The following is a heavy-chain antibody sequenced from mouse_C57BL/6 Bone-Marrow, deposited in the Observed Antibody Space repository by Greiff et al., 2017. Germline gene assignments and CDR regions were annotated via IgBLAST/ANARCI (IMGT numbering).Heavy chain of an antibody. D-gene: IGHD2-1*01. Sequence: EVKLVESGGGLVKPGGSLKLSCAASGFTFSDYGMHWVRQAPEKGLEWVAYISSGSSTIYYADKVKGRFTISRDNAKNTLFLQMTSLRSEDTAMYYCARPLYYGNYWFAYWGQGTLVTVSA. CDR1: GFTFSDYG. CDR2: ISSGSSTI. V-gene: IGHV5-17*01. J-gene: IGHJ3*01. CDR3: ARPLYYGNYWFAY.